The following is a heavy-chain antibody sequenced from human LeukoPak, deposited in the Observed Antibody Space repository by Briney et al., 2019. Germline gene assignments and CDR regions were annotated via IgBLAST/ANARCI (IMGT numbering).Heavy chain of an antibody. CDR1: GGSISSGGYY. V-gene: IGHV4-30-2*01. J-gene: IGHJ4*02. CDR3: ARESPPADY. CDR2: IYHSGIT. Sequence: SQTLSLTCTVSGGSISSGGYYWSWIRQPPGKGLEWIGYIYHSGITYYNPSLNSRVTISVDTSKNQFSLKMTSVTAADTAVYYCARESPPADYWGQGTLVTVSS.